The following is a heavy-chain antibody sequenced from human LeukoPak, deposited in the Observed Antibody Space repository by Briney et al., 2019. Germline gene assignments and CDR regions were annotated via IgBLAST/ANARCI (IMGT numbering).Heavy chain of an antibody. V-gene: IGHV3-21*01. CDR2: ISSSSSYI. CDR1: GFTFSSYS. CDR3: ARGGGEVDY. D-gene: IGHD3-16*01. J-gene: IGHJ4*02. Sequence: GGSLRLSCAASGFTFSSYSMNWVRQAPGKGLEWVSSISSSSSYIYYADSVKGRFTISRDNAKNSLYLQMNSLRADDTAVFYCARGGGEVDYWGQGTLVTVSS.